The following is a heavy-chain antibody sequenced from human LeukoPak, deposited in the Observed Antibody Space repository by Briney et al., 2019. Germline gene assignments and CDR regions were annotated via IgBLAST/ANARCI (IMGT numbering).Heavy chain of an antibody. CDR1: GYTFTSYG. Sequence: GASVKVSCKASGYTFTSYGISWVRQAPGQGLEWMGWINPNNGGTNYAQKFQGRVTMTRDTSISTAYMELSRLRSDDTAVYYCARDSPQQLADNYYYYMDVWGKGTTVTISS. CDR3: ARDSPQQLADNYYYYMDV. CDR2: INPNNGGT. V-gene: IGHV1-2*02. J-gene: IGHJ6*03. D-gene: IGHD6-13*01.